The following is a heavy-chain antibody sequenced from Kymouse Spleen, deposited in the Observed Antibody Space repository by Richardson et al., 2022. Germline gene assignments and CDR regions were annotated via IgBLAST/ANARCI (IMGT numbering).Heavy chain of an antibody. Sequence: QVQLVQSGAEVKKPGASVKVSCKASGYTFTSYDINWVRQATGQGLEWMGWMNPNSGNTGYAQKFQGRVTMTRNTSISTAYMELSSLRSEDTAVYYCARASYGLYYYYYYGMDVWGQGTTVTVSS. CDR1: GYTFTSYD. CDR3: ARASYGLYYYYYYGMDV. D-gene: IGHD5-18,IGHD5-18*01. CDR2: MNPNSGNT. V-gene: IGHV1-8*01. J-gene: IGHJ6*02.